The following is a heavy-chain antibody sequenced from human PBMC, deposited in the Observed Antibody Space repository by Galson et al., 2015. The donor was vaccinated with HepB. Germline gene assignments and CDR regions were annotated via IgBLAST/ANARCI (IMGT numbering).Heavy chain of an antibody. V-gene: IGHV3-21*01. J-gene: IGHJ5*02. Sequence: SLRLSCAASGFTFSSYSMNWVRQAPGKGLEWVSSISSSSSYIYYADSVKGRFTISRDNAKNSLYLQMNSLRAEDTAVYYCARDLVGAKTGWFDPWGQGTLVTVSS. CDR3: ARDLVGAKTGWFDP. D-gene: IGHD1-26*01. CDR1: GFTFSSYS. CDR2: ISSSSSYI.